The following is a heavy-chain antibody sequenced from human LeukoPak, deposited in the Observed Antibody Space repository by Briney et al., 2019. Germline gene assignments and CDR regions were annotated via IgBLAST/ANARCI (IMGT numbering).Heavy chain of an antibody. D-gene: IGHD3-16*01. J-gene: IGHJ4*02. CDR2: LNSDGSST. CDR3: ARSRYDYIWGIDY. V-gene: IGHV3-74*01. Sequence: PGGSLRLSRAASGFTFSNYWMHWVRQAPGKGLVWVSRLNSDGSSTNYADSVKGRFTISRDNAKNTLYLQMNSLRDEDTAVFYCARSRYDYIWGIDYWGQGTLVTISS. CDR1: GFTFSNYW.